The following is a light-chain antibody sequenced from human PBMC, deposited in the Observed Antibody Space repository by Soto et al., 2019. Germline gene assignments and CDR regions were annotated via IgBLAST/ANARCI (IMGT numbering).Light chain of an antibody. CDR3: QQYYSIPFS. Sequence: DIVLTQSPDSLAVSLGERATINCKSSQSVLYRSNNKNYLTWYQQKPGQPPKLLIYWASTRESGVPDRFSGSGSGTDFTLTISSLQAEDVAVYYCQQYYSIPFSFGGGTKVEIK. CDR2: WAS. CDR1: QSVLYRSNNKNY. J-gene: IGKJ4*01. V-gene: IGKV4-1*01.